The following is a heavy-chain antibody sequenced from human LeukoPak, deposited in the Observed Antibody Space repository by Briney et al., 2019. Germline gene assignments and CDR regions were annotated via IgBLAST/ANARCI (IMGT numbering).Heavy chain of an antibody. CDR1: GDTFSSYA. V-gene: IGHV1-69*04. CDR3: ARDGGRESGSFGDI. Sequence: SVKVSCKASGDTFSSYAISWVRQAPGQGLEWMGRIIPILGIANYAQKFQGRVTITADKSTSTAYMELSSLRSEDTAVYYCARDGGRESGSFGDIWGQGTMVTVSS. J-gene: IGHJ3*02. D-gene: IGHD1-26*01. CDR2: IIPILGIA.